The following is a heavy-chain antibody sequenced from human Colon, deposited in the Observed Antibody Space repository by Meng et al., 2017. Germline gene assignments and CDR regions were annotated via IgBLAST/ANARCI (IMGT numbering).Heavy chain of an antibody. V-gene: IGHV4-59*08. Sequence: VHVQDAAPGLMKPSATLPLTCAVSGGSISTYYWSWFRQPPGKGLEWIGNNYYSGSTNYNPSLASRVTISVDSSKNQFSLKLSSVTAADTAVYYCARHQNGGTYPLDYWGQGTLVTVSS. D-gene: IGHD3-16*02. J-gene: IGHJ4*02. CDR1: GGSISTYY. CDR2: NYYSGST. CDR3: ARHQNGGTYPLDY.